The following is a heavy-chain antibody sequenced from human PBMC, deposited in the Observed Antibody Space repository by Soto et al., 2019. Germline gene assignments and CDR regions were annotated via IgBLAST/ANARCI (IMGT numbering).Heavy chain of an antibody. D-gene: IGHD4-4*01. Sequence: EVQILESGGSLVQPGGSLRLSCAASGFAFSSAAMNWVRQAPEKGLEWVSIISGSDSRTYYADSVKGRFTISRDNSKNTLYLDMNSLRAEDTAVYYCAKSLDIHYKNWFDPWGQGTLVTVSS. CDR2: ISGSDSRT. J-gene: IGHJ5*02. V-gene: IGHV3-23*01. CDR1: GFAFSSAA. CDR3: AKSLDIHYKNWFDP.